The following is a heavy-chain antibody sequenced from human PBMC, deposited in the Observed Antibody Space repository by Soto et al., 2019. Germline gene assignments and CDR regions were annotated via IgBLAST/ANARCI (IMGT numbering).Heavy chain of an antibody. V-gene: IGHV1-46*01. Sequence: QVQLVQSGAEVKKPGASVKVSCKASGYTFTTYYMHWGRQAPGQGVEWMGIISPDGARTSYAQKFQRRDPMTRDTSTSTVYMELSSLRSEDPAVYYCATRDPGHYWGQGPLVTVSS. CDR3: ATRDPGHY. CDR1: GYTFTTYY. CDR2: ISPDGART. J-gene: IGHJ4*02.